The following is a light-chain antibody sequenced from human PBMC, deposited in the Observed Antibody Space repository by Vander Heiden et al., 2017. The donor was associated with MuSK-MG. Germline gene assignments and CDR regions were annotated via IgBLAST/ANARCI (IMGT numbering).Light chain of an antibody. CDR2: DAS. CDR3: QQANNVPRA. CDR1: QGISSW. Sequence: EIPMTQSPSSVSASVGDRVTITCRASQGISSWLAWYQQKPGKAPKLLIYDASNLQSGVPSRFSGSGSGTDFTFTISSLQPEDFATYYCQQANNVPRAFGPGTKVEIK. J-gene: IGKJ2*01. V-gene: IGKV1-12*01.